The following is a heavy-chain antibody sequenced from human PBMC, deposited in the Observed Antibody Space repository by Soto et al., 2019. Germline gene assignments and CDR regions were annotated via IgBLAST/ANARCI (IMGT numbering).Heavy chain of an antibody. CDR3: ARDQDFWRLDY. V-gene: IGHV3-33*01. CDR1: GFTFSSYG. D-gene: IGHD3-3*01. Sequence: QVQLVESGGGVVQPGRSLRLSCAASGFTFSSYGMHWVRQAPGKGLEWVAVIWYDGSNKYYADSVKGRFTISRDNSKNTLYLQMNSRRAEDTAVYYCARDQDFWRLDYWGQGTLVTVSS. CDR2: IWYDGSNK. J-gene: IGHJ4*02.